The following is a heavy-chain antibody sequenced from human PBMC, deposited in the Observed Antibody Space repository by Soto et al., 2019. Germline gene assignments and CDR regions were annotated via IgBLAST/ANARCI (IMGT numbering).Heavy chain of an antibody. CDR3: ARLRRYCSSTSCAGYYYYMDV. J-gene: IGHJ6*03. Sequence: SETLSLTCAVYGGSFSGYYWSWIRQPPGKGLEWIGEINHSGSTNYNPSLKSRVTISVDTSKNQFSLKLSSVTAADTAVYYCARLRRYCSSTSCAGYYYYMDVWGKGTTVTVSS. V-gene: IGHV4-34*01. CDR2: INHSGST. CDR1: GGSFSGYY. D-gene: IGHD2-2*01.